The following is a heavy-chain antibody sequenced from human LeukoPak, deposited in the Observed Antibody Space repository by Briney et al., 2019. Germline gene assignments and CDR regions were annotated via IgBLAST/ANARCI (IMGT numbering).Heavy chain of an antibody. J-gene: IGHJ4*02. CDR2: ISGGST. CDR3: KKKCRVIVLMVYAIRPDY. CDR1: GFTVSSNE. V-gene: IGHV3-38-3*01. D-gene: IGHD2-8*01. Sequence: GGSLRLSCAASGFTVSSNEMSWVRQAPGKGLEWVSSISGGSTYYADSRKGRFTISRDNSKNTLYLQMNSLRAEDTAVYYCKKKCRVIVLMVYAIRPDYWVQGTLVTVSS.